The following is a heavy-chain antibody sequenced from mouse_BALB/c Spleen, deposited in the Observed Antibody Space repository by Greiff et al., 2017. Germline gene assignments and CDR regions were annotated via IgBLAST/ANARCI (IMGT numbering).Heavy chain of an antibody. J-gene: IGHJ2*01. CDR1: GFTFSSYT. CDR3: TRDYYGSSYDY. CDR2: ISSGGSYT. Sequence: EVQLVESGGGLVKPGGSLKLSCAASGFTFSSYTMSWVRQTPEKRLEWVATISSGGSYTYYPDSVKGRFTISRDNAKNTLYLQMSSLKSEDTAMYYCTRDYYGSSYDYWGQGTTLTVSS. D-gene: IGHD1-1*01. V-gene: IGHV5-6-4*01.